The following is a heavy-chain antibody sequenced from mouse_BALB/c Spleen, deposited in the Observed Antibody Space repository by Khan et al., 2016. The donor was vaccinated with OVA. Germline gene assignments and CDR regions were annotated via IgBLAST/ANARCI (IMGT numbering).Heavy chain of an antibody. CDR1: GYTFTKYW. V-gene: IGHV1-7*01. CDR2: INPSTGYT. D-gene: IGHD1-1*01. CDR3: VNHGSSSAWFTY. J-gene: IGHJ3*01. Sequence: QVQLQQSGAELAKPGASVKMSCKASGYTFTKYWMHWVKQRPGQGLEWIGYINPSTGYTEYNQKFKDKATLTADKSSSTAYMQLSSLTSEDSAVHYCVNHGSSSAWFTYWGQGTLVTVSA.